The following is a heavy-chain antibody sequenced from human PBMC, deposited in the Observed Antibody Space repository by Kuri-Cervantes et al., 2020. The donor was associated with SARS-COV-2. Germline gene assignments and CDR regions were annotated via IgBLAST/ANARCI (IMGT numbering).Heavy chain of an antibody. Sequence: SETLSVTCAVYDGSFSGYYWSWIRQPPGKGLEWIGEINHSGSTNYNPSLQSRVTISVDTSKNQFSLKLSSVTAADTAVYYCARGRDYYDSSGYPDSEYFQQWGQAPWSPSPQ. D-gene: IGHD3-22*01. CDR2: INHSGST. J-gene: IGHJ1*01. V-gene: IGHV4-34*01. CDR3: ARGRDYYDSSGYPDSEYFQQ. CDR1: DGSFSGYY.